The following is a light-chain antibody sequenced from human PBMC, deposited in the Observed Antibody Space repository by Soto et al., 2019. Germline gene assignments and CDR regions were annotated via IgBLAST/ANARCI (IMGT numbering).Light chain of an antibody. CDR1: QSIGSY. V-gene: IGKV1-39*01. Sequence: DIPVTQSPSSLFASVGGGVTITCRASQSIGSYLNWYQQKPGKAPNLLIHGGSILQSGVPPRFSGSGSGTDFTLTISRLEPEDFAVYYCQQYGSSPGTFGQGTKVDIK. CDR2: GGS. J-gene: IGKJ1*01. CDR3: QQYGSSPGT.